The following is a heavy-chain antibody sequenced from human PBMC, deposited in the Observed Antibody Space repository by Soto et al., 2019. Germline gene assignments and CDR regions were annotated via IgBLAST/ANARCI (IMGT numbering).Heavy chain of an antibody. CDR2: ISGSGGST. D-gene: IGHD4-17*01. J-gene: IGHJ3*02. V-gene: IGHV3-23*01. Sequence: GSLRLSCAASGFTFSSYAMSWVRQAPGKGLEWVSAISGSGGSTYYADSVRGRFTISRDNSKNTLYLQMNSLRAEDTAVYYCANGLPWAGYAFDIWGQGTMVTVSS. CDR1: GFTFSSYA. CDR3: ANGLPWAGYAFDI.